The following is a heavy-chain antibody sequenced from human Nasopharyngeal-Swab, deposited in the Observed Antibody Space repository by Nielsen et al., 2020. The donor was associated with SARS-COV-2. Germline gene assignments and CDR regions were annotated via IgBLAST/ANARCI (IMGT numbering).Heavy chain of an antibody. V-gene: IGHV4-34*01. CDR1: GGSFSGYY. CDR2: INHSGST. D-gene: IGHD1-26*01. CDR3: AASSNKYYYYYYGMDV. Sequence: SETLSLTCAVYGGSFSGYYWSWIRQPPGKGLEWIGEINHSGSTNYNPSLKSRVTISVDTSKNQFSLKLNSVTAADTAVYYCAASSNKYYYYYYGMDVWGQGTTVTVSS. J-gene: IGHJ6*02.